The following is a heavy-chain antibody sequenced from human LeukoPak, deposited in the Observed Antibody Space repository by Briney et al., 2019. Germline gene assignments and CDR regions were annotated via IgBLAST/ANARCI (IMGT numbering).Heavy chain of an antibody. CDR3: AKYYYDRSAGPFDY. J-gene: IGHJ4*02. Sequence: GESLKISCKGSGYSFSDYWIGWVRQMPGKGLEWMGIIYPGDSDIRYSPSFQGQVTISADKSITTAYLQWSSPKASDTAMYYCAKYYYDRSAGPFDYWGQETLVTVSS. D-gene: IGHD3-22*01. V-gene: IGHV5-51*01. CDR2: IYPGDSDI. CDR1: GYSFSDYW.